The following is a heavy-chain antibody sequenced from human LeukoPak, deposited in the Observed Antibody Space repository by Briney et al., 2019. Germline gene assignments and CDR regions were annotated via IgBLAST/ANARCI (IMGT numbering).Heavy chain of an antibody. CDR3: ARDRSLDSSSWYDF. CDR2: ISSSGSTI. Sequence: GGSLRLSCAASGFTFSDYYMSWIRQAPGKGLEWVSYISSSGSTIYYADSVKGRFTISRDNAKNSLYLQMNSLRAEDTAVYYCARDRSLDSSSWYDFWGQGTLVTVSS. J-gene: IGHJ5*01. V-gene: IGHV3-11*01. CDR1: GFTFSDYY. D-gene: IGHD6-13*01.